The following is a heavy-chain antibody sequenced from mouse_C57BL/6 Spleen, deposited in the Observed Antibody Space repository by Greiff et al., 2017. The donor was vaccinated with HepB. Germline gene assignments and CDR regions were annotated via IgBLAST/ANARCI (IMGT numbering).Heavy chain of an antibody. Sequence: EVKLMESGGGLVQPGGSLKLSCAASGFTFSDYGMAWVRQAPRKGPEWVAFISNLAYSIYYADTVTGRFTISRENAKNTLYLEMSSLRSEDTAMYYCARHGSSGYELYFDYWGQGTTLTVSS. CDR3: ARHGSSGYELYFDY. J-gene: IGHJ2*01. CDR1: GFTFSDYG. D-gene: IGHD3-2*02. CDR2: ISNLAYSI. V-gene: IGHV5-15*01.